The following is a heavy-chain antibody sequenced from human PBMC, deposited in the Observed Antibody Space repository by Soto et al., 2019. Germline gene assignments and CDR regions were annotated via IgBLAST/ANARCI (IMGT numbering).Heavy chain of an antibody. J-gene: IGHJ5*02. CDR1: GFTFSNAW. CDR3: NKLRSRAVGATTDH. CDR2: IKKKSDGGTT. Sequence: GGSLRLSCAASGFTFSNAWMNWVRQAPGKGLEWVGRIKKKSDGGTTDYAAPVKGRFRISRDDAIKTLYLEMNSLQIDDTAVYYRNKLRSRAVGATTDHWGRGTLVTVSS. V-gene: IGHV3-15*01. D-gene: IGHD1-26*01.